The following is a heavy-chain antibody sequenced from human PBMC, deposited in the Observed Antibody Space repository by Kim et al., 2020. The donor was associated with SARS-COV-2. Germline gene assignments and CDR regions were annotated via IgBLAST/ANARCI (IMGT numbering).Heavy chain of an antibody. CDR3: ARGAYYYDSSVYFDY. V-gene: IGHV4-30-2*04. D-gene: IGHD3-22*01. Sequence: PTLKSRVTVSVDESKNQFSLKLSSGTAADTAVYYCARGAYYYDSSVYFDYWGQGTLVTVSS. J-gene: IGHJ4*02.